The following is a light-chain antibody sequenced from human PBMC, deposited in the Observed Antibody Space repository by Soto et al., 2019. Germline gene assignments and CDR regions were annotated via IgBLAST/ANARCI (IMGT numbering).Light chain of an antibody. J-gene: IGKJ5*01. CDR3: QKYNNWPFT. CDR1: QSIRSH. Sequence: EIVMTQSPATLSVSPGERATLSFRASQSIRSHLAWYQQKPGQAPRLLIYDASTRATGIPARFSGSGSGTEFTLTISSLQSEDFAVYYCQKYNNWPFTFGQGTRLEIK. CDR2: DAS. V-gene: IGKV3-15*01.